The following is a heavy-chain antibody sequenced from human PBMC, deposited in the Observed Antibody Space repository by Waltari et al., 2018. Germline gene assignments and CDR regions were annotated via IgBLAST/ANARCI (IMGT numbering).Heavy chain of an antibody. CDR3: ARATSWGFLKIYFDP. Sequence: QVHLQQWGTGLLKPSETLSLICSVSGWSFNGHYWSWIRQAPGKGLEWIGEINHSGSTNYNPSLKSRVTLSVDTSKNQLSLNVTSVTAADTAIYYCARATSWGFLKIYFDPWGQGTRVTVSS. D-gene: IGHD3-3*01. CDR1: GWSFNGHY. V-gene: IGHV4-34*01. CDR2: INHSGST. J-gene: IGHJ5*02.